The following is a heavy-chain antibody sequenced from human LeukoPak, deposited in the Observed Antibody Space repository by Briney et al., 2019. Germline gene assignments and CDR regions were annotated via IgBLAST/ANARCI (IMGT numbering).Heavy chain of an antibody. CDR1: GFSFSTYA. CDR2: ISAGGATI. J-gene: IGHJ6*03. V-gene: IGHV3-23*01. D-gene: IGHD1-26*01. Sequence: PGGSLRLSCAASGFSFSTYAMSWVRQAPGKGREWVSAISAGGATIYYADSVKGRFTVSRDNSKNTLYLHMNSLRAEDTAIYYCAKDSGGTYFYYYYYMDVWGKGTTVTVSS. CDR3: AKDSGGTYFYYYYYMDV.